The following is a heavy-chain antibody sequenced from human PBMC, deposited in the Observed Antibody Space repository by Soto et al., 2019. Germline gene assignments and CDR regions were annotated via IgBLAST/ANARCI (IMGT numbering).Heavy chain of an antibody. D-gene: IGHD6-13*01. CDR2: VNKSGSP. Sequence: VQLQESGPGLVGPSQTLSLTCSVSGASIYNVGYFLSWFRQPPGKGLEWIGHVNKSGSPSNNPPLKSRVALSADTYMNHFSLSRASVTAADTAMDYCASGYTTKKVDSWGQGILVTVSS. CDR1: GASIYNVGYF. J-gene: IGHJ4*02. CDR3: ASGYTTKKVDS. V-gene: IGHV4-30-4*01.